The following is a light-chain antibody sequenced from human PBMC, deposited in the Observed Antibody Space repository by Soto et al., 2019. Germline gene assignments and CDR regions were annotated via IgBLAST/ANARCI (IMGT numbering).Light chain of an antibody. J-gene: IGKJ1*01. CDR3: QQGYSISWT. CDR2: GAS. CDR1: QSITSY. Sequence: DIQMTQSPSSLSASVGDRVTITCRASQSITSYLNRYQHRPGKAPKVLSYGASTLQSGVPSRFSGSGSGTEFTITISSLQREDFATYYCQQGYSISWTFGQGTKVDIK. V-gene: IGKV1-39*01.